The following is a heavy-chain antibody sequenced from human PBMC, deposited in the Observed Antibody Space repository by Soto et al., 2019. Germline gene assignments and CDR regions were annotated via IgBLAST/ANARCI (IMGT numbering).Heavy chain of an antibody. J-gene: IGHJ4*02. Sequence: QVQLVESGGGVVQPGRSLRLSCAASGFTFSSYGMHWVRQAPGKGLEWVAVISYDGSYKYYADSVKGRFTISRDNSKNTLYLQMNSLRAEDTAVYYCTKWNGDFDYWGQGTLVTVSS. CDR2: ISYDGSYK. V-gene: IGHV3-30*18. CDR3: TKWNGDFDY. D-gene: IGHD7-27*01. CDR1: GFTFSSYG.